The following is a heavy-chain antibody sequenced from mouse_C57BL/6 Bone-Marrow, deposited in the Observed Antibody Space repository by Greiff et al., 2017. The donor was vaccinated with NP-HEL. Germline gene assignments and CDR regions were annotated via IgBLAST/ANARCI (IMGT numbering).Heavy chain of an antibody. D-gene: IGHD6-1*01. CDR2: ISSGSSTF. CDR3: ARKPHYAMDY. J-gene: IGHJ4*01. Sequence: EVQLQQSGGGLVKPGGSLKLSCAASGFTFSDYGMHWVRQAPEKGLEWVAYISSGSSTFYYADTVKGRFTISRDNAKNTLFLQLTSLRSEDTAMDYCARKPHYAMDYWGQGTSVTVSS. CDR1: GFTFSDYG. V-gene: IGHV5-17*01.